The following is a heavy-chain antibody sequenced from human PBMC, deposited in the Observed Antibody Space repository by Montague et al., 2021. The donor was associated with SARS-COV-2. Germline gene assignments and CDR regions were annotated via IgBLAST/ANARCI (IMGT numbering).Heavy chain of an antibody. J-gene: IGHJ6*02. CDR2: ICYSGST. CDR3: ARHDDILTTYYYYYGMDV. Sequence: SETLSLTCTVSGGSISSSSYYWGWIRQPPGKGLEWIGSICYSGSTYYNPSLKSRVTISVDTSKNQFSLKLSSVTAADTAVYYCARHDDILTTYYYYYGMDVWGQGTTVTVSS. V-gene: IGHV4-39*01. CDR1: GGSISSSSYY. D-gene: IGHD3-9*01.